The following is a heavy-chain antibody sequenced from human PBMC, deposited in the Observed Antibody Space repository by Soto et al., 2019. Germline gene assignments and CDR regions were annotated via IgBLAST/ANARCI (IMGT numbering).Heavy chain of an antibody. J-gene: IGHJ4*02. V-gene: IGHV3-66*01. D-gene: IGHD3-10*01. Sequence: EVQLVESGGGLVQPGGSLRLSCAASGFSGSNNYMSWVRQAPGKGLEWVSVIYSGGGTFYADSVRGRFTISRDTSINKETLQMNSLRAGDTAVYFCARDLWAADYGCQVPLVTISS. CDR3: ARDLWAADY. CDR1: GFSGSNNY. CDR2: IYSGGGT.